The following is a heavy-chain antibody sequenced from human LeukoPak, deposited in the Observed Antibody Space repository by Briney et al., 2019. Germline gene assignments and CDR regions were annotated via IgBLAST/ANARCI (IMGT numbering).Heavy chain of an antibody. CDR1: GFSFNSYW. CDR2: IFPGDSDT. D-gene: IGHD6-13*01. CDR3: ARRPDTGAAADYTLDI. V-gene: IGHV5-51*01. Sequence: GESLKISCRGIGFSFNSYWIACVRQMPGKGLEWMGFIFPGDSDTRYTPSLQGHVSFSVDKSTKTAYLQWSSLKSSDSAMYYCARRPDTGAAADYTLDIWGQGTLVTVSS. J-gene: IGHJ4*02.